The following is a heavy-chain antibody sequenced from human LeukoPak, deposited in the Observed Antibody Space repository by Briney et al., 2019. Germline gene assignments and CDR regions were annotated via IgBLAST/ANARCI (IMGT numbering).Heavy chain of an antibody. Sequence: AASVKVSCKASGFTFTSSAVQWVRQARGQRLEWIGWIVVGSGNTNYAQKFQERVTITRDMSTSTAYMELSSLRSEDTAVYYCAAESGSYPDAFDIWGQGTMVTVSS. D-gene: IGHD1-26*01. J-gene: IGHJ3*02. V-gene: IGHV1-58*01. CDR2: IVVGSGNT. CDR3: AAESGSYPDAFDI. CDR1: GFTFTSSA.